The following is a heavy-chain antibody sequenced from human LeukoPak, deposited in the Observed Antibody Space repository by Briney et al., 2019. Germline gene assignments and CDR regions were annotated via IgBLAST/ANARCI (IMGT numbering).Heavy chain of an antibody. D-gene: IGHD3-16*01. CDR3: ARGGRAMTTYSNWFDP. J-gene: IGHJ5*02. Sequence: ASVKVSCKASGYTFTSYAMHWVRQAPGQRLEWMGWINAGNGNTKYSQEFQGRVTITRDTSASTAYMELSSLRSEDMAVYYCARGGRAMTTYSNWFDPWGQGTLVTVSS. CDR1: GYTFTSYA. V-gene: IGHV1-3*03. CDR2: INAGNGNT.